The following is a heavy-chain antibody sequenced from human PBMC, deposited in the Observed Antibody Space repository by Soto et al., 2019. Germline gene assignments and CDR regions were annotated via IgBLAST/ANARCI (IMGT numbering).Heavy chain of an antibody. CDR3: ARAGHSSSSEGANWFDP. CDR2: IYYSGST. CDR1: GGSISSGGYY. D-gene: IGHD6-6*01. Sequence: ASETLSLTCTVCGGSISSGGYYWTWIRQHPGKGLEWIGYIYYSGSTYYNPSLKSRVTISVDTSKNQFSLNLRSVTAADTAVYYCARAGHSSSSEGANWFDPWGQGTLVTVS. V-gene: IGHV4-31*03. J-gene: IGHJ5*02.